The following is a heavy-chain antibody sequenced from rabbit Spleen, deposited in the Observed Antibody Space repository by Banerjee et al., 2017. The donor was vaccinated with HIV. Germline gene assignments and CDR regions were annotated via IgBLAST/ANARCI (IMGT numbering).Heavy chain of an antibody. D-gene: IGHD1-1*01. V-gene: IGHV1S40*01. CDR2: IETGGSGTT. CDR1: GFDFSSSYY. CDR3: ARDTSSSFSSYGMDL. Sequence: QSLEESGGGLVQPEGSLTLTCKASGFDFSSSYYMCWVGQPPGKGLEWIACIETGGSGTTYYASWAKGRFTISKTSSTTVTLQMTSLTAADTATYFCARDTSSSFSSYGMDLWGPGTLVTVS. J-gene: IGHJ6*01.